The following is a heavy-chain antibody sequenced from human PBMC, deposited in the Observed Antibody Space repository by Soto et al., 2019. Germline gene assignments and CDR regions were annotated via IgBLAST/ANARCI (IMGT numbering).Heavy chain of an antibody. J-gene: IGHJ4*02. Sequence: WTWIRQHPGKGLEWIGYIYYSGSTYSNPSLKSRVNISVDTSKNQFSLKLSSVAAADTAVYYCAGDPLNWGQGTLVTVSS. CDR3: AGDPLN. V-gene: IGHV4-31*02. CDR2: IYYSGST.